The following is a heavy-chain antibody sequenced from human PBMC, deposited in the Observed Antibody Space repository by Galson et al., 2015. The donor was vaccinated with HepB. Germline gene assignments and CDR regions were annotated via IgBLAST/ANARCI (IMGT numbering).Heavy chain of an antibody. CDR2: ISAYNGNT. CDR3: ARGSLYDILTGYYPFDY. V-gene: IGHV1-18*01. J-gene: IGHJ4*02. D-gene: IGHD3-9*01. Sequence: AKISCKASGYTFTSYDTSCLRQAPGQGLEWMGWISAYNGNTNYAQKLQGRVTMTTDTSTSTAYMELRSLGSDDTAVYYCARGSLYDILTGYYPFDYWGQGTLVTVSS. CDR1: GYTFTSYD.